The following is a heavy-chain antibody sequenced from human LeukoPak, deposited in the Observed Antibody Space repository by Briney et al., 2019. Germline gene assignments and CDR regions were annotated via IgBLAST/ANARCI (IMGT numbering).Heavy chain of an antibody. J-gene: IGHJ4*02. Sequence: PMASVKVSCKVSGYTLTELSMHWVRQAPGKGLEWMGGFDPEDGETIYAQKFQGRVTMTEDTSTDTAYMELSSLRSEDTAVYYCASRGPGLNDYGDYEGFDYWGQGTLVTVSS. CDR1: GYTLTELS. V-gene: IGHV1-24*01. D-gene: IGHD4-17*01. CDR3: ASRGPGLNDYGDYEGFDY. CDR2: FDPEDGET.